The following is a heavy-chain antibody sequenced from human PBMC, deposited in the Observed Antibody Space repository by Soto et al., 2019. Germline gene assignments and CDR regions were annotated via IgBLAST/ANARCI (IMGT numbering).Heavy chain of an antibody. D-gene: IGHD1-26*01. J-gene: IGHJ4*02. V-gene: IGHV3-30*18. CDR1: GFTFSSYG. CDR2: ISYDGSNK. CDR3: AKDEAPLIVGATYYFDY. Sequence: PGGSLRLSCAASGFTFSSYGMHWVRQAPGKGLEWVAVISYDGSNKYYADSVKGRFTISRDNSKNTLYLQMNSLRAEDTAVYYCAKDEAPLIVGATYYFDYWGQGTLVTVSS.